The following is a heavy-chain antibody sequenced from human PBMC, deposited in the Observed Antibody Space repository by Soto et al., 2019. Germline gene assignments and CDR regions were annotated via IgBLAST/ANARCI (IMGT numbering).Heavy chain of an antibody. CDR3: ATRPPYIVDAFDI. V-gene: IGHV3-11*01. D-gene: IGHD5-12*01. Sequence: SLRLSCAASGFIFSDYYMSWIRQAPGKGLEWVSYISSSGSTTYYADSVRGRFTISRDNAKDSLYLQMNSLRAEDTAVYFCATRPPYIVDAFDIWGQGTMVTVSS. CDR2: ISSSGSTT. J-gene: IGHJ3*02. CDR1: GFIFSDYY.